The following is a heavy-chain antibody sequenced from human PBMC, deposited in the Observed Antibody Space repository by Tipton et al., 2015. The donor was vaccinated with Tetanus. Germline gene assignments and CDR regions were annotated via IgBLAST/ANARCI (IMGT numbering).Heavy chain of an antibody. Sequence: SLRLSCAASGFMFSNYAMTWVRQAPGKGLEWVSTFSVAASTAYYTDSVKGRLSISRDIFKNTLFLQMNSLRADDTAVYYCAKGSGGSKRDALDIWGQGTLVTVSS. CDR2: FSVAASTA. V-gene: IGHV3-23*01. CDR1: GFMFSNYA. J-gene: IGHJ3*02. D-gene: IGHD1-26*01. CDR3: AKGSGGSKRDALDI.